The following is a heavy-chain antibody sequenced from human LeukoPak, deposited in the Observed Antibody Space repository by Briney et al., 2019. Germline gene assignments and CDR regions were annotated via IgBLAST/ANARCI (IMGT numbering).Heavy chain of an antibody. Sequence: PSETLSLTCGIYGESFIDYHLSWIRQPPGKGLEWIGEISHDEGTNYSPSLKSRVTISVDTSEYQFSLKLTSVTAADTAVYYCARGPDYAKAGYWGPGTLVTVSS. D-gene: IGHD4-17*01. CDR1: GESFIDYH. CDR3: ARGPDYAKAGY. J-gene: IGHJ4*02. CDR2: ISHDEGT. V-gene: IGHV4-34*01.